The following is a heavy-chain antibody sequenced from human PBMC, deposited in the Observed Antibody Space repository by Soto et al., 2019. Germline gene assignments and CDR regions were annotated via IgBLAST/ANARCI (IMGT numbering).Heavy chain of an antibody. CDR3: AATVVGEYSHYALDV. V-gene: IGHV4-30-2*01. D-gene: IGHD2-21*01. CDR2: IYHTGTT. Sequence: QLQLQESGSGLVKPSQTLSLTCAVSGDSITSVGYSWSWIRQPPGKALEWIGYIYHTGTTYYTAALKSRVTISLDRSKNRISLSLNSVTAADTAVYYCAATVVGEYSHYALDVWGQGTTVTVSS. CDR1: GDSITSVGYS. J-gene: IGHJ6*02.